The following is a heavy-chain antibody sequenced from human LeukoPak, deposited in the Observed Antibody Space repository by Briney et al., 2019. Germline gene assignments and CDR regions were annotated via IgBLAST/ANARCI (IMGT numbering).Heavy chain of an antibody. V-gene: IGHV1-18*01. CDR1: GYTFTSYG. D-gene: IGHD3-3*01. J-gene: IGHJ3*02. CDR2: ISAYNGNT. CDR3: ARPYTIFGVVIIDDAFDI. Sequence: GASVNVSCKASGYTFTSYGISWVRQAPGQGLEWKGWISAYNGNTNYAQKLQGRVTMTTDTSTSTAYMELRSLRSDDTAVYYCARPYTIFGVVIIDDAFDIWGQGTMVTVSS.